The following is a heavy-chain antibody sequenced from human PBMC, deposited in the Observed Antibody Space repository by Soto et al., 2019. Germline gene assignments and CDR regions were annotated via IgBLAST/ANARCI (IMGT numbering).Heavy chain of an antibody. CDR2: IYYSGRA. CDR3: ARVYYDFWSGYYPYYFDY. V-gene: IGHV4-30-4*01. D-gene: IGHD3-3*01. CDR1: RSCNSSGDCY. Sequence: PSETLSRTCTVGRSCNSSGDCYWNWIRQPPGKGLEWIGYIYYSGRAYSNPSLKRRVTISVDTSKNQFSLKLSSVTDPDTAVYYWARVYYDFWSGYYPYYFDYWGQGTLVTV. J-gene: IGHJ4*02.